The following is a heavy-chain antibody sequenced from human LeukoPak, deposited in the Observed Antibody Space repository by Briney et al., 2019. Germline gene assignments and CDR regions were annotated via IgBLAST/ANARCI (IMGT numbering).Heavy chain of an antibody. CDR3: ARDCSGGSCNFDY. J-gene: IGHJ4*02. CDR2: IYYSGST. Sequence: KPSETLSLTCTVSGGSISSSSYYWGWIRQPPGKGLAWIGSIYYSGSTYYNPSLKSRVTISVDTSKNQFSLKLSSVTAADTAVYYCARDCSGGSCNFDYWGQGTLVTVSS. D-gene: IGHD2-15*01. CDR1: GGSISSSSYY. V-gene: IGHV4-39*01.